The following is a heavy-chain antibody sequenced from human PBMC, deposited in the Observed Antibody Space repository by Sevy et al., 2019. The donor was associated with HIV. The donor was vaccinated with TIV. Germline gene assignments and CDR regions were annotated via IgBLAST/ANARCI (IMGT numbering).Heavy chain of an antibody. V-gene: IGHV3-7*01. CDR3: ARGVSSSSDAFDI. Sequence: GGSLRLSCAASGFTFSSYWMCWVRQAPGRGLEWVANIKQDGSEKYYVDSVKGRFTISRDNAKNSLYLQMNSLRAEDTAVYYCARGVSSSSDAFDIWGQGTMVTVSS. CDR1: GFTFSSYW. J-gene: IGHJ3*02. CDR2: IKQDGSEK. D-gene: IGHD6-6*01.